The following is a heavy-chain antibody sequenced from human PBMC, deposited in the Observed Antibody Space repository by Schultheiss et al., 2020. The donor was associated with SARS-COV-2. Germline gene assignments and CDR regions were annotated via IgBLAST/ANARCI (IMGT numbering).Heavy chain of an antibody. V-gene: IGHV3-23*01. Sequence: GESLKISCSASGFTFSSYAMHWVRQAPGKGLEWVSAISGSGGSTYYADSVKGRFTISRDNSKNTLYLQMNSLRAEDTAVYYCAKDRYSSSWLDAFDIWGQGTMVTVSS. CDR2: ISGSGGST. CDR3: AKDRYSSSWLDAFDI. D-gene: IGHD6-13*01. CDR1: GFTFSSYA. J-gene: IGHJ3*02.